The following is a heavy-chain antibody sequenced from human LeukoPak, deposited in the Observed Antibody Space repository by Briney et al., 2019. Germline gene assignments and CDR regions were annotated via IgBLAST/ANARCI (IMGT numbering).Heavy chain of an antibody. J-gene: IGHJ4*02. CDR1: GYTFTSYY. V-gene: IGHV1-46*01. D-gene: IGHD3-10*01. CDR3: ARDQMPILLWFGELSGRGFGY. CDR2: INPSGGST. Sequence: GESLKISCKGAGYTFTSYYMHWVRQAPGQGLEWMGIINPSGGSTSYAQKFQGRVTMTRDTSTSTVYMELSSLRSEDTAVYYCARDQMPILLWFGELSGRGFGYWGQGTLVTVSS.